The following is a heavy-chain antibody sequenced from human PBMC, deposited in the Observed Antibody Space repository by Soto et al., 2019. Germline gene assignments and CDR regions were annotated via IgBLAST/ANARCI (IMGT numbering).Heavy chain of an antibody. D-gene: IGHD6-13*01. Sequence: QVQLQESGPGLVKPSETLSLTCTVSVSGGSVSTGVHYWSWIRQPPGKGLEWIGYIYYSGSTNYSPSLKSRVTISVDTSKNQFSLKLTSVTAADTAVYYCARGDYTSWYWFDRWGRGTLVTVSS. CDR2: IYYSGST. CDR1: GGSVSTGVHY. V-gene: IGHV4-61*08. CDR3: ARGDYTSWYWFDR. J-gene: IGHJ2*01.